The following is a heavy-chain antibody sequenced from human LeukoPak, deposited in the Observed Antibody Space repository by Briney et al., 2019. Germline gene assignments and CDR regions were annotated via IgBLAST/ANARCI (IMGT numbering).Heavy chain of an antibody. CDR1: GFTFDDYG. CDR3: AREILAPGKTHDY. J-gene: IGHJ4*02. Sequence: PGGSLRLSCAASGFTFDDYGMSWVRQVPGKGLVWVSRINDDGSATFYADSVKDRFTISRDNAKNTLFLQINSLRAEDTAVYYCAREILAPGKTHDYWGQGTLVTVSS. V-gene: IGHV3-74*01. CDR2: INDDGSAT.